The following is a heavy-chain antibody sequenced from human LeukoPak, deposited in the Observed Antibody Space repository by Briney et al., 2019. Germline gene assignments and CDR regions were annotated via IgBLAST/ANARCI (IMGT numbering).Heavy chain of an antibody. J-gene: IGHJ4*02. CDR3: ASGDGVQTLNFDS. D-gene: IGHD2-8*01. CDR1: SGSISRYY. V-gene: IGHV4-59*01. CDR2: IYYSGST. Sequence: PSETLSLTCTVSSGSISRYYWSWIRQPPGKGLDWIGYIYYSGSTNYNPSLKSRVTISIDTSKNQFSLKLSSVTAADTAVYYCASGDGVQTLNFDSWGQGTLVTVSS.